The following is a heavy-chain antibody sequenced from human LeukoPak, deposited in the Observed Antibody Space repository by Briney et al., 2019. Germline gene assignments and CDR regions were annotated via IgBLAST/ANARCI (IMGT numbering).Heavy chain of an antibody. J-gene: IGHJ2*01. V-gene: IGHV3-23*01. CDR2: TSSSDAGV. D-gene: IGHD5-18*01. CDR1: GFPLSSYA. Sequence: GGSLRLSCAASGFPLSSYAMSWVRQGPGKGLEWVAATSSSDAGVYHADSVRGRFTISRDNSKNTLYLQMNSLRAEDTAVYYCAKDTASSWWYFDLWGRGTLVTVSS. CDR3: AKDTASSWWYFDL.